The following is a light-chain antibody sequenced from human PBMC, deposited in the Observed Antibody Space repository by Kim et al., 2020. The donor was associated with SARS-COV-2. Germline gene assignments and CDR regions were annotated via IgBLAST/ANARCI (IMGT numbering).Light chain of an antibody. CDR3: QSFDSSLSGPV. CDR2: GNS. J-gene: IGLJ3*02. V-gene: IGLV1-40*01. Sequence: QRVSIYCTGTSSNIGAGYDAHWYQQLPGTAPKLLIFGNSKRPSGVPDRISGSKSGTSASLAITGLQAEDEADYYCQSFDSSLSGPVFGGGTQLTVL. CDR1: SSNIGAGYD.